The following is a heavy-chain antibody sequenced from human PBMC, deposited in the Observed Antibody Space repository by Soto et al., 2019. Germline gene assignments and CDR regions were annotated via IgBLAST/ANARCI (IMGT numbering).Heavy chain of an antibody. Sequence: SVKVSCKASGGTFSSYAISWVRQAPGQGLEWMGGIIPIFGTANYAQKFQGRVTITADKSTSTAYMELSSLRSEDTAVYYCARDRVRYGYPYYYYGMDVWGQGTTVTVSS. D-gene: IGHD5-18*01. CDR2: IIPIFGTA. V-gene: IGHV1-69*06. CDR1: GGTFSSYA. CDR3: ARDRVRYGYPYYYYGMDV. J-gene: IGHJ6*02.